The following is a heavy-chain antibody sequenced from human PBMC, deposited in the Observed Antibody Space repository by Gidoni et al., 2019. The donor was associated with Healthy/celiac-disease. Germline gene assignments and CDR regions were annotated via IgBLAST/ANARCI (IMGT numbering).Heavy chain of an antibody. Sequence: QVQLVQSGAEVKKPGASVKVSCKASGYTFTSYGISWVRQAPGQGLEWMGWISAYNGNTNYAQKLQGRVTMTTDTSTSTAYMELRSLRSDDTAVYYCARVFRHPSIAARPSYYYYMDVWGKGTTVTVSS. CDR1: GYTFTSYG. V-gene: IGHV1-18*04. D-gene: IGHD6-6*01. CDR2: ISAYNGNT. CDR3: ARVFRHPSIAARPSYYYYMDV. J-gene: IGHJ6*03.